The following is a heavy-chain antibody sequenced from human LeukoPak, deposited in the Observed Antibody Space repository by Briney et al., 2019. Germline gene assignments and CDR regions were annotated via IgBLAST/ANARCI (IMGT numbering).Heavy chain of an antibody. J-gene: IGHJ4*02. D-gene: IGHD2-2*01. CDR2: IYPSDSET. CDR3: SRLRYCTSSSCYPGEFDY. Sequence: HGESLKISCKGSGYSFTSYWIGWVRQMPGKGLEWMGIIYPSDSETRYSPSFQGQVTISADKSISTAYLQWSSLKASDTAMYYCSRLRYCTSSSCYPGEFDYWGQGTLVTVSS. V-gene: IGHV5-51*01. CDR1: GYSFTSYW.